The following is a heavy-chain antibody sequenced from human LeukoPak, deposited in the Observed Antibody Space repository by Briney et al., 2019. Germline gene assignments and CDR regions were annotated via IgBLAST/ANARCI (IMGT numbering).Heavy chain of an antibody. D-gene: IGHD4-17*01. CDR2: ISGSGGST. CDR1: GFTFSSYA. V-gene: IGHV3-23*01. J-gene: IGHJ4*02. CDR3: AKDLNYGDLFDY. Sequence: PGGSLRLSCAASGFTFSSYAMSWVRQAPGKGLEWVSAISGSGGSTYYADSVKGRFTISRDNSKNTLYLQMSSLRSEDTALYYCAKDLNYGDLFDYWGQGTLVTVSS.